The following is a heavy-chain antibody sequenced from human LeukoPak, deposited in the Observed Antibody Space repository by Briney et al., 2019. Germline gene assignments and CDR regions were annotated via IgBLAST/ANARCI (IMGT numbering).Heavy chain of an antibody. D-gene: IGHD3-22*01. CDR2: IYYRGST. Sequence: PSETLSLTCTVSGGSINGYYWSWIWQPPEKGLEWIGYIYYRGSTNYNPSLKSRVTMSVDTSRNQFSLKLSSMTAADTAVYYCARADYDTSAYYYTFDYWGQGTLVTVSS. CDR1: GGSINGYY. CDR3: ARADYDTSAYYYTFDY. J-gene: IGHJ4*02. V-gene: IGHV4-59*01.